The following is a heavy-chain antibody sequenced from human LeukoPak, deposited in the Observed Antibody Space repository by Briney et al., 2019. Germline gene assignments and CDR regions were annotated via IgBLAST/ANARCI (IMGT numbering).Heavy chain of an antibody. J-gene: IGHJ4*02. D-gene: IGHD5-18*01. Sequence: SETLSLTCTVSGGSISSYYWSWIRQPAGKGLEWIGRIYTSGSTSYNPSLKSRVTMSVDTSKNQFSLKLSSVTAADTAVYYCARSVYSYGTYYFDYWGQGTLVTVSS. CDR2: IYTSGST. CDR3: ARSVYSYGTYYFDY. V-gene: IGHV4-4*07. CDR1: GGSISSYY.